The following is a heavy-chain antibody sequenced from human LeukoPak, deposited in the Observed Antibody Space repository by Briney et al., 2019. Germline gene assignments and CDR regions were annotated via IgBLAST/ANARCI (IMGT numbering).Heavy chain of an antibody. CDR1: GGSFSGYY. CDR2: INHSGST. J-gene: IGHJ3*02. D-gene: IGHD6-19*01. V-gene: IGHV4-34*01. CDR3: ARGRVSSGWYGDAFDI. Sequence: SETLSLTCAVYGGSFSGYYWSWIRQPPGRGLEWIGEINHSGSTNYNPSLKSRVTISVDTPKNQFSPKLSSVTAADTAVYYCARGRVSSGWYGDAFDIWGQGTMVTVSS.